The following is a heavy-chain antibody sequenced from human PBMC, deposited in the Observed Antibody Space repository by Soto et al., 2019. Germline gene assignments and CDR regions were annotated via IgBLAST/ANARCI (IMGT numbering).Heavy chain of an antibody. Sequence: QVQLVQSGAEVKRPGASVKVSCKASGYTFTSYGISWGRQAPGQGLEWMGWISVHNGNRKYAQKPQGRVTMTTDTTTSTAYMEVRSLRSDDTAVYYCARDLNLGLGDYWGQGTLVTVSS. CDR1: GYTFTSYG. CDR2: ISVHNGNR. V-gene: IGHV1-18*01. CDR3: ARDLNLGLGDY. J-gene: IGHJ4*02. D-gene: IGHD7-27*01.